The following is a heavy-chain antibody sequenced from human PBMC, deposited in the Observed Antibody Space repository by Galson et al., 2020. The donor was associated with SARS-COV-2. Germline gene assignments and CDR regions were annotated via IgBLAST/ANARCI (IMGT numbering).Heavy chain of an antibody. Sequence: GGSPRLSCAASGFPFGDYGMSWVRPAPGKGLEWVSSINRNGDNPAYADSVKGRFTTCRDNARNSLYLQMNSLRGDDTALYSGARGGVYCGGDCYAMDVWGQGTTGTVSS. CDR2: INRNGDNP. CDR3: ARGGVYCGGDCYAMDV. J-gene: IGHJ6*02. D-gene: IGHD2-21*02. V-gene: IGHV3-20*04. CDR1: GFPFGDYG.